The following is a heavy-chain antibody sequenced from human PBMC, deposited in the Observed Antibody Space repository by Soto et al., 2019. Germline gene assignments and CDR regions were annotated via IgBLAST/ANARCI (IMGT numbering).Heavy chain of an antibody. CDR2: IWYDGSIK. J-gene: IGHJ4*02. V-gene: IGHV3-33*01. D-gene: IGHD5-12*01. CDR3: AIHGEHCRDGYHCDY. CDR1: GFNFSDYG. Sequence: QVQLVESGGGVVQPGRSLRLSCAASGFNFSDYGMHWVRQAPGKGLEWVAVIWYDGSIKYYADSVKGRFTISRDNTKNTLDLQFNSRRGEDTAVYNCAIHGEHCRDGYHCDYWGQASLVTVSS.